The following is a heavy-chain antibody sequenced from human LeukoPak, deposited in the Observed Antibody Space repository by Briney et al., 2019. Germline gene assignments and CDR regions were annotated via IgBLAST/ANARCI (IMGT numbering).Heavy chain of an antibody. Sequence: SETLSLTCGVSGYSISRGYYWAWIRQPPGKGLEWIGTIYHIGSTYYTPSLGSRVTISVDTSKNELSLNLKSVTAADTAVYYCARAGWIITSGIDYWGQGALVTVSS. V-gene: IGHV4-38-2*01. CDR3: ARAGWIITSGIDY. CDR2: IYHIGST. CDR1: GYSISRGYY. D-gene: IGHD3-10*01. J-gene: IGHJ4*02.